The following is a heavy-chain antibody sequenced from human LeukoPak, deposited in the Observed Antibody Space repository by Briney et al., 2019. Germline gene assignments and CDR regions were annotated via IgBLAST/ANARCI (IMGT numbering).Heavy chain of an antibody. V-gene: IGHV3-53*01. D-gene: IGHD6-19*01. Sequence: PGGSLRLSCAASGFTFSSYMRWVRPAPRQGWEWVSVLYYGRNTNYAHSVQGRCTISTDTSKNTLFLQMNSLRAEDTGDYYCVGATRWLAYDYWGQGTLVTVSS. CDR3: VGATRWLAYDY. J-gene: IGHJ4*02. CDR2: LYYGRNT. CDR1: GFTFSSY.